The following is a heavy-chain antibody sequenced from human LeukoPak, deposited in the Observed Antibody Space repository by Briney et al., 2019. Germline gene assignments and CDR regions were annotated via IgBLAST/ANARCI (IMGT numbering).Heavy chain of an antibody. CDR2: INHSGST. CDR3: ARGRAGYVKRRRENAFDI. Sequence: PSETLSLTCAVYGGSFSGYYWSWIRQPPGKGLEWIGEINHSGSTNYNPSLKSRVTISVDTSKNQFSLKLSSVTAPDTAVYYCARGRAGYVKRRRENAFDIWGQGTMVTVSS. J-gene: IGHJ3*02. V-gene: IGHV4-34*01. CDR1: GGSFSGYY. D-gene: IGHD3-16*01.